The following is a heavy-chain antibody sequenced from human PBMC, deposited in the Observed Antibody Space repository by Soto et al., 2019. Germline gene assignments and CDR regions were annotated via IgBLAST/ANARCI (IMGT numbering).Heavy chain of an antibody. CDR1: GGSVSSQTHF. D-gene: IGHD1-26*01. Sequence: SETLSLTCSVSGGSVSSQTHFWSWIRQAPGKGLEWIGYVYYSGITNPNPSLKGRVTISADTSNNQIFLSLTSVTAADTAVYYCAREDMSGTYYFDSWGQGILVTVSS. CDR3: AREDMSGTYYFDS. CDR2: VYYSGIT. V-gene: IGHV4-61*01. J-gene: IGHJ4*02.